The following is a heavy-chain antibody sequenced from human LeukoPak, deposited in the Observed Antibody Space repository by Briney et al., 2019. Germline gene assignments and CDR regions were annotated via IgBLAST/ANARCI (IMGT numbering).Heavy chain of an antibody. CDR3: ATVQFLEWLPD. V-gene: IGHV3-11*04. D-gene: IGHD3-3*01. CDR1: GFTFSNHW. J-gene: IGHJ4*02. CDR2: ISTRGTTI. Sequence: AGGSLRLSCVASGFTFSNHWMSWIRQAPGKGLEWISYISTRGTTIYYADSVKGRFTISRDNANNSLFLQMNSLRVEDTAFYYCATVQFLEWLPDWGQGTLVTVSP.